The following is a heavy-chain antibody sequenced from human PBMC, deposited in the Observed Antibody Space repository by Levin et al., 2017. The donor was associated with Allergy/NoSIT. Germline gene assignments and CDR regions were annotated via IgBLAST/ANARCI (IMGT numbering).Heavy chain of an antibody. V-gene: IGHV4-34*01. CDR1: GGSFSGYY. D-gene: IGHD6-13*01. CDR2: INHSGST. J-gene: IGHJ2*01. Sequence: SQTLSLTCAVYGGSFSGYYWSWIRQPPGKGLEWIGEINHSGSTNYNPSLKSRVTISVDTSKNQFSLKLSSVTAADTAVYYCARGRGSSWYARYWYFDLWGCGTLVTVSS. CDR3: ARGRGSSWYARYWYFDL.